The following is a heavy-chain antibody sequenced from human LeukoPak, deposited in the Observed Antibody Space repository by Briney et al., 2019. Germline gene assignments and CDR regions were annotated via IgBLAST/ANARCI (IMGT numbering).Heavy chain of an antibody. CDR3: ARDRVSGTSWDNWFDP. Sequence: ASVKVSCKASGYTFRSYGISWVRQAPGQGLEWMGWISPYNGNTNYAQKFQHRVTMTTDTSTTTTYMELRSLRSDDTAMYYCARDRVSGTSWDNWFDPWGQGTLVTVSS. D-gene: IGHD6-13*01. J-gene: IGHJ5*02. V-gene: IGHV1-18*01. CDR1: GYTFRSYG. CDR2: ISPYNGNT.